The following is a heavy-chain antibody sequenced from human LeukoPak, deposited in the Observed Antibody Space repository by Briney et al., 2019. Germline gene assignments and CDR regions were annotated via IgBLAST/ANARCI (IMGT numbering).Heavy chain of an antibody. Sequence: LSLTCTVSGGSISSYYWSWIRQAPGKGLEWVSYISSSSSYTNYADSVKGRFTISRDNAKNSLYLQMNSLRAEDTAVYYCARARAVAGYPLDYWGQGTLVTVSS. CDR2: ISSSSSYT. V-gene: IGHV3-11*06. CDR3: ARARAVAGYPLDY. J-gene: IGHJ4*02. D-gene: IGHD6-19*01. CDR1: GGSISSYY.